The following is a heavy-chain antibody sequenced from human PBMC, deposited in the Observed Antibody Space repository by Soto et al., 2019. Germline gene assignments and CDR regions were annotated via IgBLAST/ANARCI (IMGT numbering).Heavy chain of an antibody. D-gene: IGHD1-26*01. CDR2: ISGSSDST. Sequence: EVQLLESGGGLVQPGGSLRFSCAASGFTFSSYAMNWVRQAPGKGLEWVSVISGSSDSTYYADSVKGRFTISRDNSKNPLYLQMNSLRAEDTAIYYCARRGSGSSYDYWGQGTLVTVSS. V-gene: IGHV3-23*01. J-gene: IGHJ4*02. CDR3: ARRGSGSSYDY. CDR1: GFTFSSYA.